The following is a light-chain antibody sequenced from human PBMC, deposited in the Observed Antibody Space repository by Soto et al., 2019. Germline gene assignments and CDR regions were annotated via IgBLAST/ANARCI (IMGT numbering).Light chain of an antibody. CDR2: GAS. J-gene: IGKJ1*01. V-gene: IGKV3-20*01. CDR3: QQYRT. Sequence: EIVLTQSPGTLSLSPGERATLSCRASQSVSSSYLAWYQQKPGQAPRLLIYGASSRAPGIPDRFSGSGSGTDFTLTSSRLAPEDFAVYYCQQYRTFGQGTKVEIK. CDR1: QSVSSSY.